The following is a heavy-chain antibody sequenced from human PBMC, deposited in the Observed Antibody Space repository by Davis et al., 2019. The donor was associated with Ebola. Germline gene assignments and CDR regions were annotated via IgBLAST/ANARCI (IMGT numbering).Heavy chain of an antibody. Sequence: SETLSLTCTVSGGSISSSDYHWGWIRQPPGKGLEWIGSIYHSGSTYYNPSLKSRVTISVDTSKNQFSLKLSSVTAADTAVYYCARGWTTGEIDYWGQGTLVTVSS. CDR1: GGSISSSDYH. J-gene: IGHJ4*02. D-gene: IGHD4-17*01. V-gene: IGHV4-39*07. CDR2: IYHSGST. CDR3: ARGWTTGEIDY.